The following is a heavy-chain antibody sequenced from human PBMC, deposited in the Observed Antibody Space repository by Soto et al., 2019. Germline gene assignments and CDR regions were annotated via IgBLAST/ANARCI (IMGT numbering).Heavy chain of an antibody. J-gene: IGHJ6*02. CDR1: GYTFTSYA. Sequence: QVQLVQSGAEVKKPGASVKVSCKASGYTFTSYAMHWVRQAPGQRLEWMGWINAGNGNTKYSQKFQGRVTITRDTAASTADMELSSLRSEDTAVYYCASSYSNYAIIDYYYYGMDVWGQGTTVTVSS. CDR2: INAGNGNT. D-gene: IGHD4-4*01. V-gene: IGHV1-3*01. CDR3: ASSYSNYAIIDYYYYGMDV.